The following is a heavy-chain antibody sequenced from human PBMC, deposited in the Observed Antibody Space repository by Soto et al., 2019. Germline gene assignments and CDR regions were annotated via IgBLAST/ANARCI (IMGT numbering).Heavy chain of an antibody. V-gene: IGHV1-18*01. Sequence: ASVKVSCKASGYTFSSYSITWVRQAPGQGLEWMGWISGYNGNTYYAQNLQGRVTMTTDTSTTTAYMDLRSLRSDDTAVYYCAAAGLAAAATLAFDIWGQGTMVTVSS. J-gene: IGHJ3*02. CDR3: AAAGLAAAATLAFDI. CDR1: GYTFSSYS. D-gene: IGHD6-13*01. CDR2: ISGYNGNT.